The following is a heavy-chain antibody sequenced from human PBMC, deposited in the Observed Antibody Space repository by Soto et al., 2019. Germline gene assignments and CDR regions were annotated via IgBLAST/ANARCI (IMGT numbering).Heavy chain of an antibody. V-gene: IGHV4-4*02. D-gene: IGHD3-10*01. Sequence: SETLSLTCFVSGASISSTYWWSWVRQTPGKRLEWIGQIYHTGTTSYNPSLKNRVTISLDKSKNQFSLKLSSVTAADTAVYYCARGLFPLVRGVIGYWGQGTLVTVSS. CDR3: ARGLFPLVRGVIGY. CDR2: IYHTGTT. CDR1: GASISSTYW. J-gene: IGHJ4*02.